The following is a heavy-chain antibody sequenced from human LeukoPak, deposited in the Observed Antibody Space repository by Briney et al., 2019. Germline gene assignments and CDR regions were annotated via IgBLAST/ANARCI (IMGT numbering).Heavy chain of an antibody. D-gene: IGHD1-1*01. CDR3: ARADWNDVRGD. CDR2: ISSSSSYI. J-gene: IGHJ4*02. Sequence: PGGSLRLSCAASGFTFSSYSMNWVRQAPGKGLEWVSSISSSSSYIYYADSVKGRFTISRDNAKNSLYLQMSSLRAEDTAVYYRARADWNDVRGDWGQGTLVTVSS. CDR1: GFTFSSYS. V-gene: IGHV3-21*01.